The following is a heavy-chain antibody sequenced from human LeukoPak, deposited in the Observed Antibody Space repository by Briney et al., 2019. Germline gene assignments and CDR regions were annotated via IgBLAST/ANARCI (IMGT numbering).Heavy chain of an antibody. CDR3: ARDGGFGDLDY. J-gene: IGHJ4*02. CDR1: GFTFSSYA. CDR2: ISYDGSNK. D-gene: IGHD3-10*01. Sequence: GGSLRLSCAASGFTFSSYAMHWVRQAPGKGLEWVAVISYDGSNKYYADSVKGRFTISRGNSKNTLYLQMNSLRAEDTAVYYCARDGGFGDLDYWGQGTLVTVSS. V-gene: IGHV3-30*04.